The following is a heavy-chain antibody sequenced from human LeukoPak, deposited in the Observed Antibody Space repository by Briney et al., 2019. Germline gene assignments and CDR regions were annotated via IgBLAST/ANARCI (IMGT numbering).Heavy chain of an antibody. CDR2: IKPSGGST. CDR3: ARPPRGEGGSLRFDY. D-gene: IGHD3-16*01. V-gene: IGHV1-46*01. Sequence: ASVKVSCKASGYTFTSYYMHWVRQAPGQGLEWMGIIKPSGGSTSYAQKFQGRVTMTRDTSTSTVYMELSSLRSEDTAVYYCARPPRGEGGSLRFDYWGQGTLVTVSS. J-gene: IGHJ4*02. CDR1: GYTFTSYY.